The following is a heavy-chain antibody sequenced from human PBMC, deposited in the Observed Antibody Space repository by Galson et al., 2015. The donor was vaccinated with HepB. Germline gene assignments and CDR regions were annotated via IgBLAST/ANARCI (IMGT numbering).Heavy chain of an antibody. V-gene: IGHV3-30-3*01. CDR3: ARALEMPTILSQGY. CDR2: ISYDGSNK. D-gene: IGHD5-24*01. CDR1: GFTFTNYA. Sequence: SLRLSCAASGFTFTNYATHWVRQAPGKGLEWVAVISYDGSNKYYADSVKGRFTISRDNSKNTLYLQMNSLRAEDTAVYYCARALEMPTILSQGYWGQGTLVTVSS. J-gene: IGHJ4*02.